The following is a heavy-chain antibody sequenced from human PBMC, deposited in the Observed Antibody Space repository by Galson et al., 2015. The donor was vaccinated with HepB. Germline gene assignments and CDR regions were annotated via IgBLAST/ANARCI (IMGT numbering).Heavy chain of an antibody. Sequence: SLRLSCAASGSTFSSYGMHWVRQAPGKGLEWVAVIWYDGSNKYYADSVKGRFTISRDNSKNTLYLQMNSLRAEDTAVYYCARGRITMVRGVGGWFDPWGQRTLVTVAS. CDR1: GSTFSSYG. D-gene: IGHD3-10*01. V-gene: IGHV3-33*01. CDR3: ARGRITMVRGVGGWFDP. J-gene: IGHJ5*02. CDR2: IWYDGSNK.